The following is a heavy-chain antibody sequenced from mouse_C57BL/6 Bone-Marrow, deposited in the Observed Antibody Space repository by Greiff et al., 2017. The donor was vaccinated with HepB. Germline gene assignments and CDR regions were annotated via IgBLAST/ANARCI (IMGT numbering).Heavy chain of an antibody. J-gene: IGHJ4*01. Sequence: EVHLVESGGGLVQPGESLKLSCESNEYEFPSHDMSWVRKTPEKRLELVAAINSDGGSTYYPDTMERRFIISRDNTKKTLYLQMSSLRSEDTALYYWPVPSYYSNHYYAMDYWGQGTSVTVSS. CDR3: PVPSYYSNHYYAMDY. D-gene: IGHD2-5*01. V-gene: IGHV5-2*01. CDR1: EYEFPSHD. CDR2: INSDGGST.